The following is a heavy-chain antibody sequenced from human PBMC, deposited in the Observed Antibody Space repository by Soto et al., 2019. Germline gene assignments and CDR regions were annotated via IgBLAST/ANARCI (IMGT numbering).Heavy chain of an antibody. J-gene: IGHJ5*02. Sequence: GGSLRLSCAASGFTFNTYAMTWVRRAPGKGLEWVSGIVSGGGRTYYADSVEGRFTISRDNSKNTLYLQMNSLRAEDTAIYYCARDGTVTSYPDWFGPWGQGTLVTVSS. CDR1: GFTFNTYA. CDR3: ARDGTVTSYPDWFGP. D-gene: IGHD4-17*01. V-gene: IGHV3-23*01. CDR2: IVSGGGRT.